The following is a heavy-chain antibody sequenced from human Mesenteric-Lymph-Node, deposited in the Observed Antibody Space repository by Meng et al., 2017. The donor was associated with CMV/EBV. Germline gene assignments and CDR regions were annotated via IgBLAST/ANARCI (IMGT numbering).Heavy chain of an antibody. J-gene: IGHJ3*01. V-gene: IGHV3-33*03. Sequence: GGSLRLSCAASGFTFSDFGMHWVRQSPDKGLEWVAVIWFDGSDEYYAGSVKGRFTISRDNAQNSLYLQMNSLRAEDTALYYCAKDIGYGSGLDGFNFWGQGTMVTVSS. D-gene: IGHD3-10*01. CDR1: GFTFSDFG. CDR2: IWFDGSDE. CDR3: AKDIGYGSGLDGFNF.